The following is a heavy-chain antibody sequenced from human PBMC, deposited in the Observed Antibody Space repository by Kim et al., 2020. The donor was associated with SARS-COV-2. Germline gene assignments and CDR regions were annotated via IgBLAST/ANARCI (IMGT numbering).Heavy chain of an antibody. CDR3: ARIYGSGSFLDY. D-gene: IGHD3-10*01. J-gene: IGHJ4*02. CDR2: INAGNGNT. Sequence: ASVKVSCKASGYTFTSYAMHWVRQAPGQRLEWMGWINAGNGNTKYSQKFQGRVTITRDTSASTAYMELSSLRSEDTAVYYCARIYGSGSFLDYWGQGTLVTVSS. CDR1: GYTFTSYA. V-gene: IGHV1-3*01.